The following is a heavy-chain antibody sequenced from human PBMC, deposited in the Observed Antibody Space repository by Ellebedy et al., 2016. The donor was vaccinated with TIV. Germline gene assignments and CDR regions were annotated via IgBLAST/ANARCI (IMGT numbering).Heavy chain of an antibody. V-gene: IGHV3-9*01. CDR1: GFIFDDCA. J-gene: IGHJ4*02. CDR2: ISWHSDTK. CDR3: VKEIWDDHKYGEDH. Sequence: PGGSLRLSCAASGFIFDDCAMHWVRQAPGKGLEWVSGISWHSDTKGYADSVKGRFSISRDNFRNFLYLQMTNLRAEDTAFYYCVKEIWDDHKYGEDHWGQGTLVTGSS. D-gene: IGHD1-14*01.